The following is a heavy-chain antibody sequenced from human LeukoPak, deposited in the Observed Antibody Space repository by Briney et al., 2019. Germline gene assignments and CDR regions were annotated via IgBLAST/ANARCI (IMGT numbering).Heavy chain of an antibody. Sequence: GGSLRLSCAASGFTFSSYSMNWVRQAPGKGLEWVSAISGSGGSTYYADSVKGRFTISRDNSKNTLYLQMNSLRAEDTAVYYCAKGKMVRGVIRWFDPWGQGTLVTVSS. CDR2: ISGSGGST. CDR3: AKGKMVRGVIRWFDP. J-gene: IGHJ5*02. V-gene: IGHV3-23*01. CDR1: GFTFSSYS. D-gene: IGHD3-10*01.